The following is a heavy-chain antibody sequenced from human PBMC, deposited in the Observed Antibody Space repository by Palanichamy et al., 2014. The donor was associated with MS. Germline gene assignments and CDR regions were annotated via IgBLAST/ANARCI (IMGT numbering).Heavy chain of an antibody. J-gene: IGHJ2*01. CDR1: GFTFSSYA. D-gene: IGHD5/OR15-5a*01. Sequence: EVQLLEVWGRLGTGLGGPVRLSCAASGFTFSSYAMSWVRQAPGKGLEWVSGITSGGGGSTYYAVSVKGRFTISRDNFKNTLYLQMDSLRAEDTAIYYCAKRDPVSWYSDLWGRGTLVTVSS. CDR2: ITSGGGGST. CDR3: AKRDPVSWYSDL. V-gene: IGHV3-23*01.